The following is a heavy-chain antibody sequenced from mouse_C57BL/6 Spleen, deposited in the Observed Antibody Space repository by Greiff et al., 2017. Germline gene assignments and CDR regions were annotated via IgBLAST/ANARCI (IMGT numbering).Heavy chain of an antibody. J-gene: IGHJ2*01. CDR1: GYTFTSYW. CDR2: IYPSDSET. Sequence: QVHVKQPGAELVRPGSSVKLSCKASGYTFTSYWMDWVKQRPGQGLEWIGNIYPSDSETHYNQKFKDKATLTVDKSSSTAYMQLSSLTSEDSAVYYCARLGFDYWGQGTTLTVSS. V-gene: IGHV1-61*01. CDR3: ARLGFDY. D-gene: IGHD3-3*01.